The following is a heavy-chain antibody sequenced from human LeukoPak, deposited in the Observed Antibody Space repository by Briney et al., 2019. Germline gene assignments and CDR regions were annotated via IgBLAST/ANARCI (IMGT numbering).Heavy chain of an antibody. Sequence: SETLSLTCTVSGDSISSSDYYWAWIRQPPGKGLEWMGNIYYNGNTYYNSSLKSRVTISIDTSKNQFSLKLSSVTAADTAVYYCARVATSSWDNFDYWGQGTLVTVSS. J-gene: IGHJ4*02. D-gene: IGHD6-13*01. V-gene: IGHV4-39*07. CDR1: GDSISSSDYY. CDR3: ARVATSSWDNFDY. CDR2: IYYNGNT.